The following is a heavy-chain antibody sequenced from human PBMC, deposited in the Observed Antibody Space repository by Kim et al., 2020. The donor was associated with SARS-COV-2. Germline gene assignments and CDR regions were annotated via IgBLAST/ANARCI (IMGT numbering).Heavy chain of an antibody. CDR1: GFTFSSYA. Sequence: GGSLRLSCAASGFTFSSYAMSWVRQAPGKGLEWVSAISGSGGSTYYADSVKGRFTISRDNSKNTLYLQMNSLRAEDTAVYYCAKTPRTSYSSGYSRWFDPWGQGTLVTVSS. D-gene: IGHD3-22*01. CDR3: AKTPRTSYSSGYSRWFDP. V-gene: IGHV3-23*01. CDR2: ISGSGGST. J-gene: IGHJ5*02.